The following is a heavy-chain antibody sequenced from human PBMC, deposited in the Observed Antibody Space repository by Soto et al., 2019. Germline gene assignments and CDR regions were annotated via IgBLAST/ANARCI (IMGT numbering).Heavy chain of an antibody. CDR3: AHTIGAGSYVPY. V-gene: IGHV4-4*02. CDR1: GDSIGNNNW. CDR2: IHHSGNT. J-gene: IGHJ4*02. D-gene: IGHD3-10*01. Sequence: QVQLQESGPGLVKPSGTLSLTCAVSGDSIGNNNWWSWVRQPPGKGLEWIGEIHHSGNTNYNPSLKSRVSMSVEKSKNQFSLNLWSVTAADTAVYYCAHTIGAGSYVPYWGQGNLVTVSS.